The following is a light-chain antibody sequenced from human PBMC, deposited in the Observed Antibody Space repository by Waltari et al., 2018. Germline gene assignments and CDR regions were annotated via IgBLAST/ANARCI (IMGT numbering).Light chain of an antibody. CDR1: QSVSSY. CDR3: QQRSNWPPT. CDR2: DAS. V-gene: IGKV3-11*01. Sequence: IVLTQSPATLSLSPGERATPPCRASQSVSSYLAWYQQKPGQAPRLLIYDASNRATGIPARFSGSGSGTDFTLTISSLEPEDFAVYYCQQRSNWPPTFGGGTKVEIK. J-gene: IGKJ4*01.